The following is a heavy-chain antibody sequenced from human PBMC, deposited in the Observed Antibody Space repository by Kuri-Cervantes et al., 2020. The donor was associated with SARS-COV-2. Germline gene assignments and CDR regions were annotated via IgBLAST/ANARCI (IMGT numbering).Heavy chain of an antibody. CDR1: EFTRSSDA. J-gene: IGHJ6*02. CDR3: AIGGSGAARRAEDYYYYGMDV. D-gene: IGHD6-6*01. CDR2: ISYDGSNK. V-gene: IGHV3-30*14. Sequence: CLNISCASPEFTRSSDAMHWVLQVSGKGLEWVAVISYDGSNKYYADSVKGRFTISRDNSKNTLYLQMNSLRAEDTAVDYCAIGGSGAARRAEDYYYYGMDVGTQWTTVTVSS.